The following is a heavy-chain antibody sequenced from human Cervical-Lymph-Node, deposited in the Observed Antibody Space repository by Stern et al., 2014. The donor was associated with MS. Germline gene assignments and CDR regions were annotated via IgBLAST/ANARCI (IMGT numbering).Heavy chain of an antibody. J-gene: IGHJ3*01. CDR2: IYLAGSDT. CDR3: VRRRDSAGYDTFDL. CDR1: GYPFSNFW. Sequence: VQLVESGAEVKKPGESLKISCRTSGYPFSNFWIGWVRQMPGKGLEWMGVIYLAGSDTPYSPSVQGQVTISADESISTAYLQWRSLKASDTAMYYCVRRRDSAGYDTFDLWGQGTMLIVSS. V-gene: IGHV5-51*01. D-gene: IGHD3-22*01.